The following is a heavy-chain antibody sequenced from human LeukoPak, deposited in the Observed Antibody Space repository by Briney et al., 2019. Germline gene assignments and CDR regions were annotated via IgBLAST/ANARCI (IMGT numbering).Heavy chain of an antibody. Sequence: SETLSLTCTVSGDSISSSFWNWIRHPPGQRLEWIGNIYYSGSTNYNPALKSRVTFSVDTTKNQVSLNLSSATAADTAVYYCARGALGAHPVDYWGPGTLVIVSS. CDR3: ARGALGAHPVDY. V-gene: IGHV4-59*01. J-gene: IGHJ4*02. CDR1: GDSISSSF. CDR2: IYYSGST. D-gene: IGHD1-26*01.